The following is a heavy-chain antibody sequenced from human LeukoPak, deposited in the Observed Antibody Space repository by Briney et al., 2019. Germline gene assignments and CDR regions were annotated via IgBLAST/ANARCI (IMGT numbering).Heavy chain of an antibody. D-gene: IGHD3-22*01. CDR2: ISGSGGST. Sequence: GGSLRLSCAASGFTFSSYPMSWVRQAPGKGLEWVSAISGSGGSTYYADSVKGRFTISRDNSKNTLYLQMNSLRAEDTAVYYCARDLRYDSSSYYYSHIDYWGQGTLVTVSS. V-gene: IGHV3-23*01. CDR3: ARDLRYDSSSYYYSHIDY. CDR1: GFTFSSYP. J-gene: IGHJ4*02.